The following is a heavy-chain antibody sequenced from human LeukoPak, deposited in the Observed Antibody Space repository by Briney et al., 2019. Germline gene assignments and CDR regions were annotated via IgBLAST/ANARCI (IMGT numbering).Heavy chain of an antibody. D-gene: IGHD5-12*01. CDR1: GGSISSYY. V-gene: IGHV4-59*12. CDR2: IYYSGST. CDR3: ARDARSARGYGCLRNFDY. J-gene: IGHJ4*02. Sequence: PSETLSLTCTVSGGSISSYYWSWIRQPPGKGLEWIGYIYYSGSTYYNPSLKSRVTISVDTSKNQFSLKLSSVTAADTAVYYCARDARSARGYGCLRNFDYWGQGTLVTVSS.